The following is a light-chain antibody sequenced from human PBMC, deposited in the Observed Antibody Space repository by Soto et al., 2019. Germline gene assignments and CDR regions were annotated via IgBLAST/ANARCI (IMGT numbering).Light chain of an antibody. CDR1: SSDVGSYNL. V-gene: IGLV2-23*02. J-gene: IGLJ1*01. CDR3: CSYAGSSTFAYV. Sequence: QSVLTQPASVYGSPGQSITISCTGTSSDVGSYNLVSWYQQHPGKAPKLMIYEVSTRHSGVSNRFSGSKSGNTASLTISGLQAADEADYYCCSYAGSSTFAYVFGTGTKLTVL. CDR2: EVS.